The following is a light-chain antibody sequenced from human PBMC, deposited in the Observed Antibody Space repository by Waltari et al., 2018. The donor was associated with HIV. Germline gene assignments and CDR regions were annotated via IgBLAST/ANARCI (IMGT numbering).Light chain of an antibody. J-gene: IGLJ2*01. V-gene: IGLV2-8*01. CDR3: SSYGDSLRVL. CDR2: EVT. Sequence: QSALTQPPSAYGSLGHTVPISCTGPSSDIGAYDYVSWFQQHPHSSPKLLLYEVTRRPSTVSDRFSGSRSGYTAFLTVAGLQPDDEATYFCSSYGDSLRVLFGGGTNVTVL. CDR1: SSDIGAYDY.